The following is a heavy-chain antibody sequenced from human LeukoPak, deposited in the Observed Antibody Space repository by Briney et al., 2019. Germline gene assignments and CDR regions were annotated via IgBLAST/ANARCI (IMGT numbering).Heavy chain of an antibody. CDR3: AKRVPYTSSSVYFDY. D-gene: IGHD6-6*01. Sequence: PGGSLRLSCAASGFTPSSYGMSWGRQAPRKRLEWVSSISDDGRSTYYADSVKGRFTISKDNSKNTMYLQMNNLRAEDTAIYYCAKRVPYTSSSVYFDYWGQGTLVTVSS. V-gene: IGHV3-23*01. J-gene: IGHJ4*02. CDR2: ISDDGRST. CDR1: GFTPSSYG.